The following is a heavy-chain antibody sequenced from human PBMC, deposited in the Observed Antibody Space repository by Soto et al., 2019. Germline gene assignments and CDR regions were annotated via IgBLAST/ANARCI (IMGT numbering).Heavy chain of an antibody. CDR2: IRSRGDGGAT. CDR3: ARDRTYYGSGAVGMDV. D-gene: IGHD3-10*01. V-gene: IGHV3-15*05. J-gene: IGHJ6*02. Sequence: EVQMVESGGRLVEPGGSLRLSCSASGFNFNDAWMTWVRQAPGKGLEWVGRIRSRGDGGATDYAEVVKGRFTISRDNSKNTLDLQMNSLRAEDSAVYYCARDRTYYGSGAVGMDVWGQGTTVTVSS. CDR1: GFNFNDAW.